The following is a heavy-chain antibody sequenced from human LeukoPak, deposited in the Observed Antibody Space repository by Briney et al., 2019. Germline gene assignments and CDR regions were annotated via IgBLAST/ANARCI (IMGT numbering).Heavy chain of an antibody. CDR2: ISYDGSNK. D-gene: IGHD3-10*01. CDR3: ARDPDIYGSGSFLFDY. CDR1: GFTFSSYA. J-gene: IGHJ4*02. V-gene: IGHV3-30*04. Sequence: GGSLRLSCAASGFTFSSYAMHWVRQAPGKGLEWVAVISYDGSNKYYADPEKGRFTISRDNSKNTLYLQMNSLRAEDTAVYYCARDPDIYGSGSFLFDYWGQGTLVTVSS.